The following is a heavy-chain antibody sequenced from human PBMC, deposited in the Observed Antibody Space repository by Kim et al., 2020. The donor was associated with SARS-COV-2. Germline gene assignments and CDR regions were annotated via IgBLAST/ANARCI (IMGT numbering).Heavy chain of an antibody. J-gene: IGHJ6*02. CDR3: ARANLWFGELGGMDV. V-gene: IGHV3-74*01. Sequence: ESGKSRFTISRENAKNTLYLQMKSLRAEDTAVYYCARANLWFGELGGMDVWGQGTTVTVSS. D-gene: IGHD3-10*01.